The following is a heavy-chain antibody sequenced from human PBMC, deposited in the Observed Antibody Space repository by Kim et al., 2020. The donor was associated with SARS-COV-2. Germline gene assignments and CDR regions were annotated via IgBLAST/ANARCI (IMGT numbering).Heavy chain of an antibody. V-gene: IGHV7-4-1*02. CDR1: GYTFTTYA. J-gene: IGHJ1*01. D-gene: IGHD3-10*01. Sequence: ASVKVSCKASGYTFTTYAMCWLRQAPGQGLEWMGWINTNTGNPTYVQGLAGRFIFSVDTSVSTAYLEISSLNVEDTAVYYCPRDVHVSGSYPLKYWGQGTLVSVSS. CDR2: INTNTGNP. CDR3: PRDVHVSGSYPLKY.